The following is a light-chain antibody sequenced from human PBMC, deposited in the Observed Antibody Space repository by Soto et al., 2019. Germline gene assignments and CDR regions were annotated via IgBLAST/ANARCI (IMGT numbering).Light chain of an antibody. CDR3: QQYGSSSYT. CDR2: GAS. V-gene: IGKV3-20*01. J-gene: IGKJ2*01. Sequence: EIVLTQSPGTLSLSPGERATLSCRASQSVSSTYLAWYQQNPGQAPRLLIYGASSRATGIPDRFSGSGSGTDFPLTISRLESEDFAVYFCQQYGSSSYTFGQGTKLEIK. CDR1: QSVSSTY.